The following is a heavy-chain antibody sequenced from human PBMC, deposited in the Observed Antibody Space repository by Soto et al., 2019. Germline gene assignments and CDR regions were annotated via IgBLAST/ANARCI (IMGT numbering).Heavy chain of an antibody. CDR1: GGSISSSSYY. CDR2: IYYSGST. Sequence: SETLSLTCTVSGGSISSSSYYWGWIRQPPGKGLEWIGSIYYSGSTYYNPSLKSRVTISVDTSKNQFSLKLSSVTAADTAVYYCARYDFWSGPTYYYYYMDVWGKGTTVTVSS. CDR3: ARYDFWSGPTYYYYYMDV. J-gene: IGHJ6*03. V-gene: IGHV4-39*01. D-gene: IGHD3-3*01.